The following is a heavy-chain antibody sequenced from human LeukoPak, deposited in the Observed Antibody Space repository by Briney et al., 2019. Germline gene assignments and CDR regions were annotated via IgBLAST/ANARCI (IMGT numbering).Heavy chain of an antibody. D-gene: IGHD2-15*01. CDR2: VFFSGNT. V-gene: IGHV4-39*07. CDR3: ARDPSRSCAGGNCFSS. CDR1: GDSIGTSSYY. Sequence: SETLSLTCTVSGDSIGTSSYYWGWIRQPPGKGLEWIGSVFFSGNTYYEPSLKSRVTISVATSTNQFSLNVRSVSAADTAVYYCARDPSRSCAGGNCFSSWGQGTLVIVSS. J-gene: IGHJ5*02.